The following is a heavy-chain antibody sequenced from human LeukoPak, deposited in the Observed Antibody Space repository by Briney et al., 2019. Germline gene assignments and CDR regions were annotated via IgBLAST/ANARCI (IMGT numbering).Heavy chain of an antibody. J-gene: IGHJ1*01. CDR1: GFPFSSYA. CDR3: AKDLRIAVADSY. Sequence: GGSLRLSRAASGFPFSSYAMSWVRQPPGKGLEWVSAISGSGRSPYYADSVKGRFTISRDNSNNPLYLQMTSLRAEDTAVYYCAKDLRIAVADSYWGQGTLVTVSS. CDR2: ISGSGRSP. V-gene: IGHV3-23*01. D-gene: IGHD6-19*01.